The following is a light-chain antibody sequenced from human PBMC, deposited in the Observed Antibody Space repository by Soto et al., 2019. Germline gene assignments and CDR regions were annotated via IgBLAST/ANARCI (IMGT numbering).Light chain of an antibody. CDR1: QSVSSY. CDR2: DAS. Sequence: EIVLTQSPATLSWSPGERATLSCRASQSVSSYLAWYQQKPGQAPRLLIYDASNRATGIPARFSGSGSGTDFTLTISSLEPEDVAVYYCQQRSDWPPLTFGGGTKVEIK. CDR3: QQRSDWPPLT. J-gene: IGKJ4*01. V-gene: IGKV3-11*01.